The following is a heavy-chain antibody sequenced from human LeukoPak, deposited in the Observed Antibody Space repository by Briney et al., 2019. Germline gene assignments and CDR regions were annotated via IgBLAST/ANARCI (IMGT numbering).Heavy chain of an antibody. CDR1: GYTFTGYY. J-gene: IGHJ6*02. V-gene: IGHV1-2*02. CDR3: AGNAPNSNYYDSSGYYHFSYYYGMDV. Sequence: ASVKVSCKASGYTFTGYYMHWVRQAPGQGLEWTGWINPNSGGTNYAQKFQGRVTMTRDTSISTAYMELRSLRSDDTAVYYCAGNAPNSNYYDSSGYYHFSYYYGMDVWGQGTTVTVSS. CDR2: INPNSGGT. D-gene: IGHD3-22*01.